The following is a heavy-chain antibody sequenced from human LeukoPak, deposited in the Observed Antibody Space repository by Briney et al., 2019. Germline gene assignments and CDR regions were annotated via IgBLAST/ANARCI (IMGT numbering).Heavy chain of an antibody. CDR1: GGTFSSYA. CDR3: ARGYPELGYYFDY. V-gene: IGHV1-69*05. D-gene: IGHD1-14*01. CDR2: IIPIFGTA. J-gene: IGHJ4*02. Sequence: GASVKVSCKASGGTFSSYAISWVRQAPGQGLEWMGGIIPIFGTANYAQKFQGRVTITTDESTSTAYMELSSLRSEDTAVYYCARGYPELGYYFDYWGQGTLVTVSS.